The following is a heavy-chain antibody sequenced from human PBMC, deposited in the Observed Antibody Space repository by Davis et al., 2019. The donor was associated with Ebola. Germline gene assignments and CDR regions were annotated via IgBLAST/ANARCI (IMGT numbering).Heavy chain of an antibody. CDR1: GFTFSSYG. Sequence: GESLKISCAASGFTFSSYGMHWLRQAPGKGLEWVAVIWYDGSNKYYADSVKGRFTISRDNSKNTLYLQMNSLRVEDTAVYYCARDGHNAWNTAQYFQNWGQGTLVTVSS. CDR3: ARDGHNAWNTAQYFQN. CDR2: IWYDGSNK. J-gene: IGHJ1*01. D-gene: IGHD1/OR15-1a*01. V-gene: IGHV3-33*01.